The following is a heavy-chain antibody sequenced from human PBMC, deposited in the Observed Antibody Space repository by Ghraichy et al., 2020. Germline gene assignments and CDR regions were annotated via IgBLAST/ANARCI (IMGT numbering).Heavy chain of an antibody. CDR2: FYSGGTT. CDR3: ASCSAWDKDGFDV. D-gene: IGHD6-19*01. J-gene: IGHJ3*01. Sequence: GSLRLSCAASGFNVRSTHMIWVRQAPGKGLEWVSVFYSGGTTRYADSVKGRFTISRDNSKNTLDLQMNSLRGDDTAVYYCASCSAWDKDGFDVWGQGAMVTVSS. V-gene: IGHV3-53*01. CDR1: GFNVRSTH.